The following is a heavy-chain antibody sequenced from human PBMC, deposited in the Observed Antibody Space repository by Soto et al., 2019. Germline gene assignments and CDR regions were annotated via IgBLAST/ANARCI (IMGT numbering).Heavy chain of an antibody. CDR3: ARAKLYSSSWRNDAFDI. D-gene: IGHD6-13*01. J-gene: IGHJ3*02. V-gene: IGHV3-11*01. Sequence: GGSLRLSCAASGFTFSDYYMSWIRQAPGKGLEWVSYISSSGSTIYYADSVKGRFTISRDNAKNSLYLQMNSLRAEDTAVYYCARAKLYSSSWRNDAFDIWGQGTMVTVSS. CDR2: ISSSGSTI. CDR1: GFTFSDYY.